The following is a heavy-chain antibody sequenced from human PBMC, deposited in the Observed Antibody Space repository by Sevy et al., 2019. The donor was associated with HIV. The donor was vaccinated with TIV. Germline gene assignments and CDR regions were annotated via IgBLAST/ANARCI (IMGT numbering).Heavy chain of an antibody. V-gene: IGHV1-69*06. CDR3: ARGAPDYYDSSGYYYGAFDI. CDR1: GGTFSSYA. CDR2: IIPIFGTA. D-gene: IGHD3-22*01. J-gene: IGHJ3*02. Sequence: ASVKVSCKASGGTFSSYAISWVRQAPGQGLEWMGGIIPIFGTANYAQKFQGRVTITADKSTSTAYMELRSLRSEDTAVYYCARGAPDYYDSSGYYYGAFDIWGQGTMVTVSS.